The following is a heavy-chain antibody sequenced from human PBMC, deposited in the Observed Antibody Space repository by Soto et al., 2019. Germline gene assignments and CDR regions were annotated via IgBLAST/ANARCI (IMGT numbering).Heavy chain of an antibody. CDR3: ASWSRVAAPIRPNFDY. Sequence: EVQLVESGGGLVQPGGSLRLSCAASGFTFSTYSMNWVRQAPGKGLEWVSYISSSSSTIYYADSVKGRFTISRDNAKNSLYLQMNSLRDEDTAVYYCASWSRVAAPIRPNFDYWGQGTLVTVSS. V-gene: IGHV3-48*02. CDR2: ISSSSSTI. CDR1: GFTFSTYS. J-gene: IGHJ4*02. D-gene: IGHD2-15*01.